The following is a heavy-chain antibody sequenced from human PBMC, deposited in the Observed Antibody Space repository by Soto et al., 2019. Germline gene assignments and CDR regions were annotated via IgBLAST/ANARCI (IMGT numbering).Heavy chain of an antibody. Sequence: GVSLRLSCAASGFTFSSYGMHWVRQAPGKGLEWVAVIWYDGSNKYYADSVKGRFTISRDNSKNTLYLQMNSLRAEDTAVYYCERDRGIPNYYGMDVWGQGTTVTVSS. CDR1: GFTFSSYG. J-gene: IGHJ6*02. CDR2: IWYDGSNK. D-gene: IGHD3-10*01. CDR3: ERDRGIPNYYGMDV. V-gene: IGHV3-33*01.